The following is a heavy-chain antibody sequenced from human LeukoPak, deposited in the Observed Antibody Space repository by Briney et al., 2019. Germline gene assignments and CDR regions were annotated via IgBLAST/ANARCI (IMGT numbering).Heavy chain of an antibody. Sequence: ASVKVSCKVSGYTLTELSMHWVRQAPGKGLEWMGGFDPEDGETIYAQKFQGRVTMTEDTSTDTAYMELSSLRSEDTAVYYCATDAQTGTTTDLDYWGQGTLVTVSS. CDR3: ATDAQTGTTTDLDY. CDR2: FDPEDGET. CDR1: GYTLTELS. J-gene: IGHJ4*02. V-gene: IGHV1-24*01. D-gene: IGHD1-7*01.